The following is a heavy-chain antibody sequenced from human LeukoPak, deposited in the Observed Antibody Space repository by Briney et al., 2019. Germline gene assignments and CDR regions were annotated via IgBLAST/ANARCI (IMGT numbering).Heavy chain of an antibody. V-gene: IGHV4-59*01. J-gene: IGHJ3*02. D-gene: IGHD3-9*01. Sequence: SETLSLTCTVSGGSISSYYWSWIRQPPGKGLEWIGYIYYSGSTNYNPSLKSRVTISVDTSKNQFSLKLSSVTAADTAVYYCARVRYDILTQNAFDIWGQGTMVTVSS. CDR3: ARVRYDILTQNAFDI. CDR2: IYYSGST. CDR1: GGSISSYY.